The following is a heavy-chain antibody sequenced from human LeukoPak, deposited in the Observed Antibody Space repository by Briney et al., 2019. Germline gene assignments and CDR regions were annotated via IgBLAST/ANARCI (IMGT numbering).Heavy chain of an antibody. CDR3: TTDQCSSSAR. J-gene: IGHJ4*02. CDR2: IKSKTDGGTA. CDR1: GFTFNNAW. V-gene: IGHV3-15*01. D-gene: IGHD6-13*01. Sequence: GGSLRLSCAASGFTFNNAWMSWVRQAPGKGLERVGRIKSKTDGGTADYAAPVKDRFTISRDDSKSTLYLQMNTLRTEDTGVYYCTTDQCSSSARWGQGTLVTVSS.